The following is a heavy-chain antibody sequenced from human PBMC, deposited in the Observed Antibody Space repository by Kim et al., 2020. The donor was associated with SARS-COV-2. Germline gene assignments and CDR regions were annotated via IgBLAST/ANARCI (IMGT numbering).Heavy chain of an antibody. D-gene: IGHD1-1*01. CDR3: GRAPGYTSYYMDF. Sequence: SVKVSCKASGGSFSSYSISWVRQAPGQGLEWMGRIIPIYGKANYPQKFRGRVTITADKSTSTAYMELTSLRSDDSAVYYCGRAPGYTSYYMDFWGKGT. J-gene: IGHJ6*03. V-gene: IGHV1-69*04. CDR2: IIPIYGKA. CDR1: GGSFSSYS.